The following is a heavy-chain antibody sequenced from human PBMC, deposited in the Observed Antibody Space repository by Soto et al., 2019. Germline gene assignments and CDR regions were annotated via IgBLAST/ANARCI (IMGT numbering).Heavy chain of an antibody. D-gene: IGHD3-16*01. Sequence: GGSLRLSCAASGFTFSSYSMNWVRQAPGKGLECVSYISSSSSTIYYADSVKGRFTISRDNAKNSLYLQMNSLRAEDTAVYYCARDQGTLHGYYIDVWGKGTTVTVSS. CDR2: ISSSSSTI. J-gene: IGHJ6*03. CDR1: GFTFSSYS. V-gene: IGHV3-48*01. CDR3: ARDQGTLHGYYIDV.